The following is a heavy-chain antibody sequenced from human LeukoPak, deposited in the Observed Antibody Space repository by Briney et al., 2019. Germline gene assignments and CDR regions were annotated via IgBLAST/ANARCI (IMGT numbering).Heavy chain of an antibody. Sequence: GGSLRVSCAASGFTFSNYWMHWVRQTPEKGLGWVSRIGTDGAYTSSADSVKGRFTMSRDNAKNTLYLQMNSLRVEDTAVYYCVREGQELAFDKWGQGTLVTVSS. CDR2: IGTDGAYT. CDR1: GFTFSNYW. CDR3: VREGQELAFDK. D-gene: IGHD1-1*01. V-gene: IGHV3-74*01. J-gene: IGHJ4*02.